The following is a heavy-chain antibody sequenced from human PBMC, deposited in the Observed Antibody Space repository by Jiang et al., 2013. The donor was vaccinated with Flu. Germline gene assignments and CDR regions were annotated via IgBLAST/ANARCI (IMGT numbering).Heavy chain of an antibody. J-gene: IGHJ3*02. CDR2: IIPMYGTA. CDR3: ARAHPASYSYFDTSGYYFDAFDI. CDR1: GGTFRSFA. D-gene: IGHD3-22*01. Sequence: VKKPGSSVRVSCKASGGTFRSFAINWVRQAPGQGLEWMGGIIPMYGTAKYAQTFQGRLTITADESTSTTYMELSSLRSEDTAVYSCARAHPASYSYFDTSGYYFDAFDIWGQGTKITVSS. V-gene: IGHV1-69*01.